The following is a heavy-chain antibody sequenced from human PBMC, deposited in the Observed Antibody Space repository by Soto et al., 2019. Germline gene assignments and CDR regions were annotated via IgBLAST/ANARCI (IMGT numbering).Heavy chain of an antibody. CDR1: GYIFTTYG. CDR2: ISSYTGNT. V-gene: IGHV1-18*01. J-gene: IGHJ1*01. CDR3: ARDQQQWGGTPEYFHH. D-gene: IGHD6-13*01. Sequence: ASVKVSCKASGYIFTTYGISWVRQAPGQGLEWMGWISSYTGNTNYAQKLQGRVTLTTDTSTSTAYMELRSLRSDDTAVYYCARDQQQWGGTPEYFHHWGQGTLVTVPS.